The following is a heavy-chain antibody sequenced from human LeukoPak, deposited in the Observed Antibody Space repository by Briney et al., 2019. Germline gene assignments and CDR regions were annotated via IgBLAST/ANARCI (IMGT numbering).Heavy chain of an antibody. J-gene: IGHJ5*02. D-gene: IGHD7-27*01. Sequence: PSETLSLTCTVSGGSINSNDYYWSWIRQHPGKGLEWIGYIYYSGNTYYNPSPKSRVIISVDTSKNQFSLKLSSVTAADTAVYYCARGLNWGANWFDPWGQGTLVAVSS. V-gene: IGHV4-31*03. CDR2: IYYSGNT. CDR1: GGSINSNDYY. CDR3: ARGLNWGANWFDP.